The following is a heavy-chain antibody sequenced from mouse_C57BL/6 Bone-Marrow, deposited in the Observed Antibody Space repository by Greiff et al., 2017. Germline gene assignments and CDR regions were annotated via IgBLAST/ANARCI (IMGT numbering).Heavy chain of an antibody. CDR3: ARRASAYDGYYYAMDY. CDR2: ISNLAYSI. CDR1: GFTFSDYG. D-gene: IGHD2-3*01. V-gene: IGHV5-15*04. J-gene: IGHJ4*01. Sequence: DVMLVESGGGLVQPGGSLKLSCAASGFTFSDYGMAWVRQAPRTGPEWVAFISNLAYSIYYADTVTGRYTISRENAKNTLYLEMSSLRSEDTAMYYCARRASAYDGYYYAMDYWGQGTSVTVSS.